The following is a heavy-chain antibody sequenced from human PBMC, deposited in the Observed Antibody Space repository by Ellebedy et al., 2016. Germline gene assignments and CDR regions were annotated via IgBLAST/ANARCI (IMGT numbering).Heavy chain of an antibody. CDR1: GFTFSSYG. V-gene: IGHV3-30*18. CDR3: AKVPPRIAVAGRGRFDY. CDR2: ISYDGSNK. Sequence: GGSLRLSXAASGFTFSSYGMHWVRQAPGKGLEWVAVISYDGSNKYYADSVKGRFTISRDNSKNTLYLQMNSLRAEDTAVYYCAKVPPRIAVAGRGRFDYWGQGTLVAVSS. J-gene: IGHJ4*02. D-gene: IGHD6-19*01.